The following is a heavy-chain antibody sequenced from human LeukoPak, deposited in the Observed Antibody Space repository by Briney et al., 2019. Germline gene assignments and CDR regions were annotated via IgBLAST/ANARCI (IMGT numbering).Heavy chain of an antibody. Sequence: GGSLRLSCAASGFTFSSYSMNWVRQAPGKGLEWVSSISSSSSYIYYADSVKGQFTISRDNAKNSLYLQMNSLRAEDTAVYYCARDQYYYDSSGYYPGAFDIWGQGTMVTVSS. CDR2: ISSSSSYI. CDR1: GFTFSSYS. J-gene: IGHJ3*02. D-gene: IGHD3-22*01. CDR3: ARDQYYYDSSGYYPGAFDI. V-gene: IGHV3-21*01.